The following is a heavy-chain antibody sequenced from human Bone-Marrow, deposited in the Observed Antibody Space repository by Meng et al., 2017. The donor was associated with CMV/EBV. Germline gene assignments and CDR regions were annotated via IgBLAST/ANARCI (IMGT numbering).Heavy chain of an antibody. CDR2: IIPILGIA. V-gene: IGHV1-69*04. D-gene: IGHD2-2*01. CDR3: ARDHGPAAISYYGMDV. Sequence: SVKVSCKASGYSFTTYGIDWVRQAPGQGLEWMGRIIPILGIANYAQKFQGRVTITADKSTSTAYMELSSLRSEDTAVYYCARDHGPAAISYYGMDVWGQGTTVTVFS. J-gene: IGHJ6*02. CDR1: GYSFTTYG.